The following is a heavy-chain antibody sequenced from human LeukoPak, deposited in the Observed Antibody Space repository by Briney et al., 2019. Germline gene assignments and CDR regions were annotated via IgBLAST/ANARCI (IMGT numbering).Heavy chain of an antibody. CDR2: IRYDGSNK. J-gene: IGHJ4*02. CDR3: AKDPELLGYCSSTSCYFGY. Sequence: GGSLRLSCAASGFTFSSYGMHWVRQAPGKGLEWVAFIRYDGSNKYYADSVKGRFTISRDNSKNTLYLQMNSLRAEDTAVYYCAKDPELLGYCSSTSCYFGYWGQGTLVTVSS. V-gene: IGHV3-30*02. CDR1: GFTFSSYG. D-gene: IGHD2-2*01.